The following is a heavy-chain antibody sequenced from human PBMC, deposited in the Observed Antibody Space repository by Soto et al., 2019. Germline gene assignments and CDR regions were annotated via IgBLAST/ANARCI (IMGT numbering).Heavy chain of an antibody. CDR2: INPNSGGT. D-gene: IGHD2-15*01. CDR3: ARGGIVVVVAANNWFDP. V-gene: IGHV1-2*04. Sequence: ASVKVSCKASGYTFTGYYMHWVRQAPGQGLEWMGWINPNSGGTNYAQKFQGWVTMTRDTSISTAYMELSRLRSDDTAVYYCARGGIVVVVAANNWFDPWGQGTLVTAPQ. J-gene: IGHJ5*02. CDR1: GYTFTGYY.